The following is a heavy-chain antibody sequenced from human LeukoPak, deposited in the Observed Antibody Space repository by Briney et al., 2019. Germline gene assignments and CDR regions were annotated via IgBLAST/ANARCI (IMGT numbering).Heavy chain of an antibody. CDR3: VRFVGGDIDS. J-gene: IGHJ4*02. Sequence: SQTLSLTCAISGDSVSNKNTAWNWIRQSPSRGLEWLGRTYYRSKWHNTYAASVKSRITINPDTSKNQFSLQLNSVTPEDTAVYFCVRFVGGDIDSWGQGTLVTVSS. CDR2: TYYRSKWHN. CDR1: GDSVSNKNTA. D-gene: IGHD5-12*01. V-gene: IGHV6-1*01.